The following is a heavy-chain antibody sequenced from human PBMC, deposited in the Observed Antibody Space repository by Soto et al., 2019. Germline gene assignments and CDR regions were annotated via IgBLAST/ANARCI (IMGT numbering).Heavy chain of an antibody. CDR1: GGSISSSSYY. J-gene: IGHJ4*02. CDR2: IYYSGST. V-gene: IGHV4-39*01. D-gene: IGHD3-22*01. CDR3: ARTREIVVIKR. Sequence: SETLSLTCTVSGGSISSSSYYWGWIRQPPGKGLEWIGSIYYSGSTYYNPSLKSRVTISVDTSKNQFSLKLSSVTAADTAVYYCARTREIVVIKRWGQGTLVTVSS.